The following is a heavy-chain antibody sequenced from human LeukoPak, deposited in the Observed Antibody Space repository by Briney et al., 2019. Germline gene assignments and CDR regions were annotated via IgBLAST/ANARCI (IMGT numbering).Heavy chain of an antibody. J-gene: IGHJ4*02. CDR1: GFTFSNSA. V-gene: IGHV3-23*01. Sequence: PGGSLRLSCEVSGFTFSNSAMSWVRQPPGKGLEWLSSISISGDKILYADSVKGRFTISRDKSKNTLYLQMNSLRDEDTAVYYCAKEIRPNDYWGQGTLVIVSS. CDR3: AKEIRPNDY. CDR2: ISISGDKI.